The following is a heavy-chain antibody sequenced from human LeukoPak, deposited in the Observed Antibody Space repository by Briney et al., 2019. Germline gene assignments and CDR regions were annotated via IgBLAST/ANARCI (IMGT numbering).Heavy chain of an antibody. CDR3: ASQTKYYSVSAGINWGAFDL. D-gene: IGHD7-27*01. CDR1: GLTFYDQA. Sequence: GGSLRLSCAASGLTFYDQAMHWVRQTPGTGLEWVSLSGNDGSTYYADSVRGRFTISRDISKNSLYLEMSSLRTEDTALYHCASQTKYYSVSAGINWGAFDLWGQGTMVTVSS. J-gene: IGHJ3*01. V-gene: IGHV3-43*02. CDR2: SGNDGST.